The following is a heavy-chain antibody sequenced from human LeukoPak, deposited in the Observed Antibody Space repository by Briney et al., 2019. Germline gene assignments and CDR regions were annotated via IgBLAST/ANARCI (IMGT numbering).Heavy chain of an antibody. CDR1: GFTFDDYG. D-gene: IGHD3-16*01. CDR2: ISPSGGIT. V-gene: IGHV3-23*01. J-gene: IGHJ1*01. Sequence: GGSLRLSCAASGFTFDDYGMSWVRQAPGKGLEWVSGISPSGGITYYTDSVKGRFTISRDNSKNRQSLQMNSLRAEDTAVYYCAKDDDWGRYKHWGQGTLVTVSS. CDR3: AKDDDWGRYKH.